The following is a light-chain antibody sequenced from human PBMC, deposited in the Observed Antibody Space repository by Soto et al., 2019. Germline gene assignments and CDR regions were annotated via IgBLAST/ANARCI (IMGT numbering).Light chain of an antibody. J-gene: IGKJ1*01. V-gene: IGKV3-20*01. CDR2: GAS. CDR3: QQYGSSPPWT. CDR1: QSVSSNY. Sequence: EIALTQSPGTLSLSPGERATLSCRASQSVSSNYLAWYQQKPGQAPRLLIYGASSRATGIPDRFSGSGSGTDFTLTISRLEPEDFAVYYCQQYGSSPPWTFGQGTKVEIK.